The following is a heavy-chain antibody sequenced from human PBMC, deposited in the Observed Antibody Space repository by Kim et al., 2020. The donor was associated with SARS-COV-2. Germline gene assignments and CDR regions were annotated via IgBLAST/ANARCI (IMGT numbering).Heavy chain of an antibody. D-gene: IGHD2-8*02. CDR3: ARGITGRQPYYFDY. Sequence: SETLSLTCAVYGGSFSGYYWSWIRQPPGKGLEWIGEINHSGSTNYNPSLKSRVTISVDTSKNQFSLKLSSVTAADTAVYYCARGITGRQPYYFDYWGQGTLVTVSS. V-gene: IGHV4-34*01. J-gene: IGHJ4*02. CDR2: INHSGST. CDR1: GGSFSGYY.